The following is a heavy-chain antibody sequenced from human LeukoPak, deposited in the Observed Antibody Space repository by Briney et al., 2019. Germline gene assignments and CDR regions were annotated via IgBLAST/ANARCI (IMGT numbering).Heavy chain of an antibody. CDR2: ISSSSSTI. Sequence: GGSLRLSCAASGFTFSSYSMNWVRQAPGKGLEWVSYISSSSSTIYYADSVKGRFTISRDNAKNSLYLQMNSLRAEDTAVYYCAREKEVGANDYWGQGTLVTVSS. J-gene: IGHJ4*02. D-gene: IGHD1-26*01. CDR1: GFTFSSYS. V-gene: IGHV3-48*04. CDR3: AREKEVGANDY.